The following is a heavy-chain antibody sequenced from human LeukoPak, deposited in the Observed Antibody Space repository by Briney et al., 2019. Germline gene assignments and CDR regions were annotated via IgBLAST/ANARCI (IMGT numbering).Heavy chain of an antibody. V-gene: IGHV3-48*01. Sequence: GGSLRLSCAASGFTFSSYSMNWVRQAPGKGLEWVSYISSSSSTIYYADSVKGRFTISRDNAKNSLYLQMNSLRAEDTAVYYCARDHSDLLSYADGRNQPFDYWGQGTLVTISS. CDR3: ARDHSDLLSYADGRNQPFDY. CDR1: GFTFSSYS. D-gene: IGHD1-14*01. CDR2: ISSSSSTI. J-gene: IGHJ4*02.